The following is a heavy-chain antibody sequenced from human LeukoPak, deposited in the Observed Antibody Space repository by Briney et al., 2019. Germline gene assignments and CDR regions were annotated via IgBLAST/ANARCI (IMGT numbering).Heavy chain of an antibody. CDR3: ARTRGRGSGGHFDI. V-gene: IGHV3-11*06. CDR2: ISSSSSYT. CDR1: GFTFSDEY. J-gene: IGHJ3*02. Sequence: PGGSLRLSCAATGFTFSDEYMSWIRQAPGKGLDWVSYISSSSSYTNYADSVKGRFTISRDNAENSLSLQMNSLRAEDTAVYYCARTRGRGSGGHFDIWGQGTMVTVSS.